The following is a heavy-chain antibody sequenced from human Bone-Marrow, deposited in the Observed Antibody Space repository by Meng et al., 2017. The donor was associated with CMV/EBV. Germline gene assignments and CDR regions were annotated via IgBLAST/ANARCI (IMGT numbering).Heavy chain of an antibody. J-gene: IGHJ4*02. Sequence: QVLLVRSGAEGEKPGSSVKVSCKASGGTFSSYAISWVRQGPGQGLEWMGGIIPIFGTANYAQKFQGRVTITADESTSTAYMELSSLRSEDTAVYYCARVRYSSGWQPEPPPVDYWGQGTLVTVSS. CDR2: IIPIFGTA. CDR1: GGTFSSYA. D-gene: IGHD6-19*01. CDR3: ARVRYSSGWQPEPPPVDY. V-gene: IGHV1-69*12.